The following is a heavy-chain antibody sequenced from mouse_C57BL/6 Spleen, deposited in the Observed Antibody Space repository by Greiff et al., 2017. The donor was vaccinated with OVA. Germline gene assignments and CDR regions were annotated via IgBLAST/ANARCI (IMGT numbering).Heavy chain of an antibody. J-gene: IGHJ3*01. Sequence: EVHLVESGPGLVKPSQSLSLTCSVTGYSITSGYYWNWIRQFPGNKLEWMGYISYDGSNNYNPSLKNRISITRDTSKNQFFLKLNSVTTEDTATYYCARSYPWFAYWGQGTLVTVSA. CDR1: GYSITSGYY. CDR2: ISYDGSN. CDR3: ARSYPWFAY. V-gene: IGHV3-6*01.